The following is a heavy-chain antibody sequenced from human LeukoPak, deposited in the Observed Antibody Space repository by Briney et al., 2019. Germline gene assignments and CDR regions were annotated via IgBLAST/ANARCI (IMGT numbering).Heavy chain of an antibody. V-gene: IGHV1-18*01. Sequence: ASVKVSCKASGYTFTSYGISWVRQAPGQGLEWMGWISAYNGNTNYAQKLQGRVTMTTDTSTSTAYMELRSLRSDDTAVYYCARDPETHYVWGSYSSGYSDFGFDYWGQGTLVTVSS. CDR2: ISAYNGNT. J-gene: IGHJ4*02. CDR1: GYTFTSYG. CDR3: ARDPETHYVWGSYSSGYSDFGFDY. D-gene: IGHD3-16*01.